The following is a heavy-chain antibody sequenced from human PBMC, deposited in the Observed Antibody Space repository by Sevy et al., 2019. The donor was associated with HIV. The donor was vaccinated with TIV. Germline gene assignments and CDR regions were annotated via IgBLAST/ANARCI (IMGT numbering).Heavy chain of an antibody. V-gene: IGHV3-74*01. Sequence: GGSLRLSCAASGFTFSSYWMRWVRQAPGKGLVWVSRINSDGSSTSYADSVKGRFTISRDNAKNTLYLQMNSLRAEDTAVYYCARGLIAARPSVYYYYGMDVWGQGTTVTVSS. CDR2: INSDGSST. D-gene: IGHD6-6*01. CDR1: GFTFSSYW. J-gene: IGHJ6*02. CDR3: ARGLIAARPSVYYYYGMDV.